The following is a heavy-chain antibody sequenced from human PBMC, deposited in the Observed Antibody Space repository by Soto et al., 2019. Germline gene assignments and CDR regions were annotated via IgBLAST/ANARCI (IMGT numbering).Heavy chain of an antibody. CDR3: TRDIHSGYEIGDYYYYYMDV. CDR1: GFTFGDYA. V-gene: IGHV3-49*03. D-gene: IGHD5-12*01. CDR2: IRSKAYGGTT. J-gene: IGHJ6*03. Sequence: GGSLRLSCTASGFTFGDYAMSWFRQAPGKGLEWVGFIRSKAYGGTTEYAASVKGRFTISRDDSKSIAYLQMNSLKTEDTAVYYCTRDIHSGYEIGDYYYYYMDVWGKGTTVTVSS.